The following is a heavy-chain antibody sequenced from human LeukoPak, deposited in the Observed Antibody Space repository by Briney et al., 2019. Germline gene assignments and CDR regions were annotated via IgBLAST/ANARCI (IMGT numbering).Heavy chain of an antibody. CDR3: AKDLQYYDFWSGYLSHDAFDI. D-gene: IGHD3-3*01. V-gene: IGHV3-23*01. Sequence: GGSLRLSCAASGFTFSSYAMSWVRQAPGKGLEWGSGISGSGGSTYYADSVKGRFTVSRDNSKNTLYLQMNSLRAEDTAVYYRAKDLQYYDFWSGYLSHDAFDIWGQGTMVTVSS. J-gene: IGHJ3*02. CDR1: GFTFSSYA. CDR2: ISGSGGST.